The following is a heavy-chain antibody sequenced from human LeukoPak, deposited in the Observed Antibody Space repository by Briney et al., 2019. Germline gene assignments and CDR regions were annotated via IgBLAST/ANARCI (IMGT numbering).Heavy chain of an antibody. CDR2: IYTSGST. D-gene: IGHD3-3*01. CDR1: GGSISSGSYY. V-gene: IGHV4-61*02. Sequence: SETLSLTCTASGGSISSGSYYWSWIRQPAGKGLEWIGRIYTSGSTNYNPSLKSRVTISVDTSKNQFSLKLSSVTAADTAVYYCARGDTISAFDIWGQGTMVTVSS. CDR3: ARGDTISAFDI. J-gene: IGHJ3*02.